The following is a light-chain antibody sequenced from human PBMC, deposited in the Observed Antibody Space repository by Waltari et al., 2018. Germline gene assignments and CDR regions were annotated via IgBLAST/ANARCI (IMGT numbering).Light chain of an antibody. CDR1: SSDVGGYNY. V-gene: IGLV2-14*03. CDR2: DVS. Sequence: QSALTQPASVSGSPGQSITISSTGTSSDVGGYNYVSWYQQHPGKAPKLMIYDVSNRPSGVSNRFAGSKAGNTASLTISGLQAEDEAYYYCSSYTSSSTRVFGTGTKVTVL. J-gene: IGLJ1*01. CDR3: SSYTSSSTRV.